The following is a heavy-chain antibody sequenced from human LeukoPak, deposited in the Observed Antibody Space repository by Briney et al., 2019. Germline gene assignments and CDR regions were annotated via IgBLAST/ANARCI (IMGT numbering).Heavy chain of an antibody. CDR2: IYTNENT. V-gene: IGHV4-4*07. Sequence: PSETLSLTCTVSGGSISIYYWNWIRQPAGKGLEWIGRIYTNENTFFNPSLKSRVTMSVDTSKNQFSLQLTSVTAADAAVYHCARSSDSSGYYGGGIIDYWGQGTLVTVSS. CDR1: GGSISIYY. J-gene: IGHJ4*02. CDR3: ARSSDSSGYYGGGIIDY. D-gene: IGHD6-19*01.